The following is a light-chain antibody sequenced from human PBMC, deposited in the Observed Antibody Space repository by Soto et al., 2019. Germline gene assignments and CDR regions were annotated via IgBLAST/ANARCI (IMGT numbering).Light chain of an antibody. CDR2: SAS. CDR3: QQGNSFPLT. CDR1: QGISSW. Sequence: DIQMTQSPSSVSASVGDRVTITCRARQGISSWLAWFQQKPGEAPRLLIYSASSLHSGVPSRFSGSGSGTDFTLSISSLQPEDFATYYCQQGNSFPLTFGGITKVEIK. V-gene: IGKV1-12*01. J-gene: IGKJ4*01.